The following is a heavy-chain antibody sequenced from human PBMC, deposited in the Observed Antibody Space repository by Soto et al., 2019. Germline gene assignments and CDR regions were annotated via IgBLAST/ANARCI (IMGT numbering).Heavy chain of an antibody. CDR1: GGSISSGDYY. CDR2: IYYSGST. D-gene: IGHD1-26*01. V-gene: IGHV4-30-4*01. Sequence: QVQLQESGPGLVKPSLTLSLTCTVSGGSISSGDYYWSWIRQPPGKGLEWLGYIYYSGSTYYNPSLKSRVTISVDTSKNQFSLKLSSVTAADTAVYYCARANWEDDLDAYFDYWGQGTLVTVSS. CDR3: ARANWEDDLDAYFDY. J-gene: IGHJ4*02.